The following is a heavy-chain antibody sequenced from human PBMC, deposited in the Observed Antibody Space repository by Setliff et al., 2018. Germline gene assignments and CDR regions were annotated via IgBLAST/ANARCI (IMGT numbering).Heavy chain of an antibody. V-gene: IGHV4-31*03. J-gene: IGHJ5*02. CDR3: ARASHSYGSPNWFDP. Sequence: PSETLSLTCNVSGDFISSGGYTWNWIRQHPEMGLEWIGYIFYNGNTFYNPSLQSRVTTSVDTSKNQFSLKLTSLNAADSAVYYCARASHSYGSPNWFDPWGPGTLVTVSS. CDR2: IFYNGNT. CDR1: GDFISSGGYT. D-gene: IGHD3-22*01.